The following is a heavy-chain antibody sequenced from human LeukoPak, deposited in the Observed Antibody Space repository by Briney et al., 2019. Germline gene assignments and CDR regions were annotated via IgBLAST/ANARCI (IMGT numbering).Heavy chain of an antibody. CDR2: ISSSSSYI. CDR1: GFTFSDYY. J-gene: IGHJ4*02. D-gene: IGHD5-12*01. Sequence: PGGSLRLSCAASGFTFSDYYMSWVRQAPGKGLEWVSSISSSSSYIYYADSVKGRFTISRDNAKNSLYLQMNSLRAEDTAVYYCARGTVATTMYWGQGTLVTVSS. V-gene: IGHV3-21*01. CDR3: ARGTVATTMY.